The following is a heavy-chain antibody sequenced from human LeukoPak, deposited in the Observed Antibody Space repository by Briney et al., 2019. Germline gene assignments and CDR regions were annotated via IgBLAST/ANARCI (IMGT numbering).Heavy chain of an antibody. CDR1: GFTFSNYA. D-gene: IGHD1-26*01. CDR2: ISGSGGST. V-gene: IGHV3-23*01. Sequence: GGSLRLSCAASGFTFSNYAMSWVRQAPGKGLEWVSAISGSGGSTYYADSVKGRFTISRDNPKNTLYLQMNSLRAEDTAVYYCAKNSGSYDLHYWGQGTLVTVSS. CDR3: AKNSGSYDLHY. J-gene: IGHJ4*02.